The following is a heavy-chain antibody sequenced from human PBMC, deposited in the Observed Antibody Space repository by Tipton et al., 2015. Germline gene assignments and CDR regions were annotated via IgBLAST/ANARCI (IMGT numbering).Heavy chain of an antibody. CDR1: GFTFDDYA. CDR3: ARQSGSYRWFDP. Sequence: GSLRLSCAASGFTFDDYAMHWVRQAPGKGLEWVSLISWDGANTYYADSVKGRFAISRDNSKNTLYLQMNSLRAEDTAVYYCARQSGSYRWFDPWGQGTLVTVSS. J-gene: IGHJ5*02. CDR2: ISWDGANT. V-gene: IGHV3-43D*04. D-gene: IGHD1-26*01.